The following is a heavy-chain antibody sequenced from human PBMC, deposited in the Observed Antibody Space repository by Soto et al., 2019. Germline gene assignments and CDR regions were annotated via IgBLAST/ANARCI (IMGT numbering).Heavy chain of an antibody. D-gene: IGHD3-16*02. Sequence: QVQLVQSGTEVKKPGASVMVSWKACGYTFTNYGSTWVRQAPGQGLEWMGWISTNSGHTDYAQKFRGRVTMTTDRSTTTAYMDLRSLRSDDTAVYYCAREEYRQVDHWGQGTLVTVSS. CDR1: GYTFTNYG. J-gene: IGHJ5*02. V-gene: IGHV1-18*04. CDR3: AREEYRQVDH. CDR2: ISTNSGHT.